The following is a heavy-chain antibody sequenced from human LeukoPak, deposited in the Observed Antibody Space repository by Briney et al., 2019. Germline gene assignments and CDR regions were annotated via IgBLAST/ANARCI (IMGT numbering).Heavy chain of an antibody. CDR1: GFTFSSYS. Sequence: GGSLRLSCAASGFTFSSYSMNWVRQAPGKGLEWVSYISSSSSTIYYADSVKGRFTISRDNAKNSLYLQMNSLRAEDTAVYYCAREINTVTSYYYYYYMDAWGKGTTVTVSS. V-gene: IGHV3-48*01. J-gene: IGHJ6*03. CDR2: ISSSSSTI. D-gene: IGHD4-11*01. CDR3: AREINTVTSYYYYYYMDA.